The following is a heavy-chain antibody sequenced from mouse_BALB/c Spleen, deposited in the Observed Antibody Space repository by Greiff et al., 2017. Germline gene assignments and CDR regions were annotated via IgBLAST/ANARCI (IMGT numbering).Heavy chain of an antibody. V-gene: IGHV1S81*02. J-gene: IGHJ4*01. CDR2: INPSNGRT. CDR3: ARALFYAMDY. Sequence: QVQLQQPGAELVKPGASVKLSCKASGYTFTSYWMHWVKQRPGQGLEWIGEINPSNGRTNYNEKFKSKATLTVDKSSSTAYMQLSSLTSEDSAVYYCARALFYAMDYWGQGTSVTVSS. CDR1: GYTFTSYW.